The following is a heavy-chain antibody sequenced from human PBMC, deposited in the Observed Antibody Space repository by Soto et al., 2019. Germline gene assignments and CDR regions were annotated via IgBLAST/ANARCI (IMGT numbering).Heavy chain of an antibody. J-gene: IGHJ6*02. V-gene: IGHV1-2*02. D-gene: IGHD2-2*02. CDR2: INPNSGGT. Sequence: QVQLVQSGAEVKKPGASVKVSCKASGYTFTGYYMHWVRQAPGQGLEWMGWINPNSGGTNYAQKFQGRVTMTRDTSISTAYMELSRLRSDDTAVYYCASIPYCSSTSCYITYYYYGMDVWGQGTTGTVSS. CDR3: ASIPYCSSTSCYITYYYYGMDV. CDR1: GYTFTGYY.